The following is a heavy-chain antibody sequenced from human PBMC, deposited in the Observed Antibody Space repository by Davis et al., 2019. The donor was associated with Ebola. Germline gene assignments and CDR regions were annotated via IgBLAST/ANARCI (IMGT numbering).Heavy chain of an antibody. CDR1: GFTVSSNY. CDR3: AIGISWGTVTLGD. Sequence: PGGSLRLSCAASGFTVSSNYMSWVRQAPGKGLEWVAVIYSSGRTFYADSVKGRFTISRDNSNNTLYLQMDTLRTEDTAVYHCAIGISWGTVTLGDWGQGTLVTVSS. J-gene: IGHJ1*01. CDR2: IYSSGRT. D-gene: IGHD3-16*01. V-gene: IGHV3-66*02.